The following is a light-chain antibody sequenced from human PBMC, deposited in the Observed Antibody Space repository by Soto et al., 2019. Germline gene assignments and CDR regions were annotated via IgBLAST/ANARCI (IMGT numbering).Light chain of an antibody. V-gene: IGKV3-15*01. CDR3: QQYKKWPRT. CDR1: QSVSSY. Sequence: EIVWTQSPRTLALSAGEIATLACRASQSVSSYLAWYQQKPGQAPRLLIYDASTRATGIPARFSGSGSGTEFTLTISSLQSEDFAVYYCQQYKKWPRTFGHGTKVDIK. CDR2: DAS. J-gene: IGKJ1*01.